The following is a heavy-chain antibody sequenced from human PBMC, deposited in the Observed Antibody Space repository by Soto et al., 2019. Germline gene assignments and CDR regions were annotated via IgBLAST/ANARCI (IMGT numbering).Heavy chain of an antibody. CDR2: ISGSGVST. V-gene: IGHV3-23*01. CDR3: AKSPGMYYYDSSGYYHYDY. Sequence: GGSLRLSCAASGFPFSSYAMSWVRQAPGKGLEWVSAISGSGVSTYYADSVKGRFTISRDNSKNTLYLQMNSLRAEDTAVYYCAKSPGMYYYDSSGYYHYDYWGKGTLVTV. J-gene: IGHJ4*02. D-gene: IGHD3-22*01. CDR1: GFPFSSYA.